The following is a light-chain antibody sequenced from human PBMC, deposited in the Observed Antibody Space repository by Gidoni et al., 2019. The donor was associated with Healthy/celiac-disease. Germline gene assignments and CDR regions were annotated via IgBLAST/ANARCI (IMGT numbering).Light chain of an antibody. CDR3: QQYNNWKT. V-gene: IGKV3-15*01. CDR2: GAS. CDR1: QSVSSN. Sequence: EIVMTQSPATLSVSPGESATLSCMASQSVSSNVAWYQQKPGQAPRLLIYGASTRATGIPARFSGSGSGTEFTLTISSLQSEDFAFYYCQQYNNWKTFGQGTKVEIK. J-gene: IGKJ1*01.